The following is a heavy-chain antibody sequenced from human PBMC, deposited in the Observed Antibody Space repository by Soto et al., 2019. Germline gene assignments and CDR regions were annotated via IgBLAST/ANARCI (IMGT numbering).Heavy chain of an antibody. V-gene: IGHV4-34*01. CDR2: INHSGST. CDR1: GGSFSGYY. D-gene: IGHD3-9*01. CDR3: ARAYYDILTGYSFSYFDY. Sequence: SETLSLTCAVYGGSFSGYYWSWIRQPPGKGLEWIGEINHSGSTNYNPSLKSRVTISVDTSKNQFSLKLSSVTAADTAVYYCARAYYDILTGYSFSYFDYWGQGTLVTVSS. J-gene: IGHJ4*02.